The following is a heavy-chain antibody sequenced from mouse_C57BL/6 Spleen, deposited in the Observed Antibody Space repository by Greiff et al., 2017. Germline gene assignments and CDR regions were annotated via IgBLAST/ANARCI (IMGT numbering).Heavy chain of an antibody. D-gene: IGHD1-1*01. V-gene: IGHV3-6*01. CDR1: GYSITSGYY. CDR2: ISYDGSN. CDR3: ARDDYYGSSHEGFAY. J-gene: IGHJ3*01. Sequence: EVQLQQSGPGLVKPSQSLSLTCSVTGYSITSGYYWNWIRQFPGNKLEWMGYISYDGSNNYNPSLKNRISITRDTSKNQCFLKLNSVTTEDTATYYCARDDYYGSSHEGFAYWGQGTLVTVSA.